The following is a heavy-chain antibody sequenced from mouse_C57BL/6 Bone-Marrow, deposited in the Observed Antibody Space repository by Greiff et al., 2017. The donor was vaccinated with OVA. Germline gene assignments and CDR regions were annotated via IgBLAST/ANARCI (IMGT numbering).Heavy chain of an antibody. Sequence: VHLVESDAELVKPGASVKISCKVSGYTFTDHTIHWMKQRPEQGLEWIGYIYPRDGSTKYNEKFKGKATLTADKSSSTAYMQLNSLTSEDSAVYFCASRPQALYYAMDYWGQGTSVTVSS. V-gene: IGHV1-78*01. CDR2: IYPRDGST. CDR1: GYTFTDHT. CDR3: ASRPQALYYAMDY. D-gene: IGHD3-2*02. J-gene: IGHJ4*01.